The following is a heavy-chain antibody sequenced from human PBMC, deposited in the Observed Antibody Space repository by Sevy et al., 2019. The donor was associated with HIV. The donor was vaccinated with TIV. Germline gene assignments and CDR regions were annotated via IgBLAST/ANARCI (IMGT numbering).Heavy chain of an antibody. CDR2: IKQDGSEK. D-gene: IGHD5-12*01. CDR1: GFTFNSYW. V-gene: IGHV3-7*01. Sequence: GGSRRLSCAASGFTFNSYWMSWVRQAPGKGLEWVANIKQDGSEKYYVDSVKGRFTISRDNSQNSLFLQMNTLRAEDTAVYYCAREGSPYDTYYYYYGMDVWGQGTTVTVSS. CDR3: AREGSPYDTYYYYYGMDV. J-gene: IGHJ6*02.